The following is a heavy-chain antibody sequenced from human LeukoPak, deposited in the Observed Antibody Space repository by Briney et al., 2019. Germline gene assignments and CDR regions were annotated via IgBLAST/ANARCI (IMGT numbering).Heavy chain of an antibody. V-gene: IGHV1-2*02. D-gene: IGHD2-2*01. J-gene: IGHJ4*02. CDR3: TRGTGTSWFDY. Sequence: ASVKVSCKPPGYTFIDNYLHWVRQAPGQGLEWMGWMNPNSGGAGFARKFQGRVTMTRDTSISTAYMELSSLTSDDTAVYYCTRGTGTSWFDYWGQGSLVTVSS. CDR1: GYTFIDNY. CDR2: MNPNSGGA.